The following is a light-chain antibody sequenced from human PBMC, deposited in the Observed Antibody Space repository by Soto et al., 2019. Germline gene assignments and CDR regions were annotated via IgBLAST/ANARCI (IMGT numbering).Light chain of an antibody. CDR1: QGISTN. Sequence: DIPLTQSPSFLSASVGDRVTITCRASQGISTNFAWYQQEPGKAPKLLIYAASTLQSGVPSRFGGSGSGTEFTLTISSLQPEDFATYYGQHLNGYPRTFGQGTKVEIK. J-gene: IGKJ1*01. CDR2: AAS. CDR3: QHLNGYPRT. V-gene: IGKV1-9*01.